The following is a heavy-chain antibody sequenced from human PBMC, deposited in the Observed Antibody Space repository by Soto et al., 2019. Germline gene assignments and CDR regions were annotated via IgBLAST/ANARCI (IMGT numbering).Heavy chain of an antibody. J-gene: IGHJ6*02. CDR1: GFTFSSYG. V-gene: IGHV3-33*06. Sequence: GGSLRLSCAASGFTFSSYGMHWVRQAPGKGLEWVAVIWYDGSNKYYADSVKGRFTISRDNSKNTLYLQMNSLRAEDTALYYCAKGRSYDHYYVEDVWGQGTTVTVSS. CDR2: IWYDGSNK. CDR3: AKGRSYDHYYVEDV.